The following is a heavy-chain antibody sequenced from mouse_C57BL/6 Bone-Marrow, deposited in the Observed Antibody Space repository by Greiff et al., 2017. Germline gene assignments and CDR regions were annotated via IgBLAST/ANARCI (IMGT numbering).Heavy chain of an antibody. CDR3: ARVLLYYYAMDY. CDR2: LSDGGSYT. Sequence: EVMLVESGGGLVKPGGSLKLSCAASGFTFSSYAMSWVRQTPEKRLEWVATLSDGGSYTYYPDNVKGRFTISRDNAKNNLYLQMSHLKSEDTAMYYCARVLLYYYAMDYWGQGTSVTVSS. J-gene: IGHJ4*01. V-gene: IGHV5-4*03. CDR1: GFTFSSYA.